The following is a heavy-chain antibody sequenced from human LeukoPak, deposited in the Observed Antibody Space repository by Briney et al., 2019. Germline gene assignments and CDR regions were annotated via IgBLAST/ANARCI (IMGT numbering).Heavy chain of an antibody. CDR1: GYTFTGYY. Sequence: ASVKVSCKASGYTFTGYYMHWVRQAPGQGLEWMGWINPNSGGTNYAQKFQGRVTMTRDTSISTAYMELSSLRSEDAAVYYCARAACSGGSCYRYYFDYWGQGTLVTVSS. V-gene: IGHV1-2*02. D-gene: IGHD2-15*01. CDR2: INPNSGGT. J-gene: IGHJ4*02. CDR3: ARAACSGGSCYRYYFDY.